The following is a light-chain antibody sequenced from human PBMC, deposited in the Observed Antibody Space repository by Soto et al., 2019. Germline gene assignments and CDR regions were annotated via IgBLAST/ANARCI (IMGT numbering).Light chain of an antibody. Sequence: QSALTQPASVSGSPGQSITISCTGTSSDIGGSIHVSWLQQHPGKAPKSLIYDVSNRTPGVSNRYSGSKSGNTASLTISGLQAEDEAYYYCSSQTSTRTWVFGGGTQLTVL. CDR1: SSDIGGSIH. J-gene: IGLJ3*02. V-gene: IGLV2-14*03. CDR2: DVS. CDR3: SSQTSTRTWV.